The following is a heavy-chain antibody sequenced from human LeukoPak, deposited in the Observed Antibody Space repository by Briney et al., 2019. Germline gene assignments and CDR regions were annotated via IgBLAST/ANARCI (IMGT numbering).Heavy chain of an antibody. CDR2: ISGSGGGT. Sequence: PGGSLRLSCAASGFTFSNYALGWVRKGQGKGLEWVSSISGSGGGTYYADFVKGRFTISRDNSKNTLYLQMNSLRAEDTAVYYCAKDRGIGFATYYYGSGSPYFDYWGQGTLVTVSS. D-gene: IGHD3-10*01. V-gene: IGHV3-23*01. CDR1: GFTFSNYA. J-gene: IGHJ4*02. CDR3: AKDRGIGFATYYYGSGSPYFDY.